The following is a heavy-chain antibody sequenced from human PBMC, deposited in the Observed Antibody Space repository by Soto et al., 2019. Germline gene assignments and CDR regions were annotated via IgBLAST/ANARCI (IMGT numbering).Heavy chain of an antibody. J-gene: IGHJ4*02. CDR1: GGSMIAYY. CDR2: TYYSGST. D-gene: IGHD6-13*01. V-gene: IGHV4-59*01. CDR3: ARVRGTAGKRYFDY. Sequence: SETLSLPCTVSGGSMIAYYWNWMRQPPGKGLQWIGYTYYSGSTSYNPSLKSRVTISVDSSKNQFSLKLDSVTPADTAVYYCARVRGTAGKRYFDYWGPGTLVIVSS.